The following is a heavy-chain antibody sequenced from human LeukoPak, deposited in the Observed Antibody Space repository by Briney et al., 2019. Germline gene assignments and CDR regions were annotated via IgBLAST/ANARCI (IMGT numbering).Heavy chain of an antibody. D-gene: IGHD1-20*01. CDR2: INPKSGVT. Sequence: ASVKVSCKASGYKFTNYGISWVRQAPGQGLEWMGWINPKSGVTKYAQKFQGRVTVTRDTSISSAYMELTSLRPDDTAVYYCARDTSRVITVTPNDVFDLWGQGTMVTVSS. V-gene: IGHV1-2*02. CDR1: GYKFTNYG. CDR3: ARDTSRVITVTPNDVFDL. J-gene: IGHJ3*01.